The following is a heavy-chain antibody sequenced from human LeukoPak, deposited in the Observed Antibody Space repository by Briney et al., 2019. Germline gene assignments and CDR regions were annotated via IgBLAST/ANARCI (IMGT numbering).Heavy chain of an antibody. CDR1: GGTFSGYY. CDR2: INHSGST. Sequence: SETLSLTCAVYGGTFSGYYWSWIRQPPGKGLEWIGEINHSGSTNYNPSLQSRVTISVDTSKNQFSLKLSSVTAADTAVYYCARVGRWFGELVGYYYYYGMDVWGKGTTVTVSS. V-gene: IGHV4-34*01. J-gene: IGHJ6*04. D-gene: IGHD3-10*01. CDR3: ARVGRWFGELVGYYYYYGMDV.